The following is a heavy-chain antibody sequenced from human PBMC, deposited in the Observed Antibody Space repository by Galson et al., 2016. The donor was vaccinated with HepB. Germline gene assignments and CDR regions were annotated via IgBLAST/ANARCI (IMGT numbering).Heavy chain of an antibody. V-gene: IGHV3-21*01. CDR2: ISSSSNYI. Sequence: SLRLSCAASGFTISSYIMDWVRQAPGKGLEWVSSISSSSNYIYYTDSVKGRFTISRDNAKNSLYLQMNSLRAEDTAVYHCARLIYRLPGTYGLDVWGQGTTVTVSS. CDR3: ARLIYRLPGTYGLDV. D-gene: IGHD1/OR15-1a*01. J-gene: IGHJ6*02. CDR1: GFTISSYI.